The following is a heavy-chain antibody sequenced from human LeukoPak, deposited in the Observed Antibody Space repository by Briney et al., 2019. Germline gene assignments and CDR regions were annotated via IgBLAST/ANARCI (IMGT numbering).Heavy chain of an antibody. CDR2: ISWNSGSI. V-gene: IGHV3-9*01. Sequence: GGSLRLSCAASGFTFDDYAMHWVRHAPGKCLEWVSGISWNSGSIGYADSVKGRFTISRDNAKNSLYLQMNSLRAEDTALYYCAKVGKRWLLGFDPWGQGTLVTVSS. D-gene: IGHD5-24*01. CDR3: AKVGKRWLLGFDP. J-gene: IGHJ5*02. CDR1: GFTFDDYA.